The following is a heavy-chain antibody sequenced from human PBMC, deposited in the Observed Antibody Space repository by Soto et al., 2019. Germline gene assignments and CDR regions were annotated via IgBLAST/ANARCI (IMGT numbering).Heavy chain of an antibody. V-gene: IGHV4-59*08. Sequence: QVQLQESGPGLVKPSETLSLTCTVSGGSISSYYWSWIRQPPAKGLEWIGYIYYSGSTNYNPSLKSRVTISVDTSKNQFSLKLSSLTAADTAGYYCARRIYGSGSNNWFDPWGQGPLVTVSS. D-gene: IGHD3-10*01. CDR1: GGSISSYY. CDR2: IYYSGST. CDR3: ARRIYGSGSNNWFDP. J-gene: IGHJ5*02.